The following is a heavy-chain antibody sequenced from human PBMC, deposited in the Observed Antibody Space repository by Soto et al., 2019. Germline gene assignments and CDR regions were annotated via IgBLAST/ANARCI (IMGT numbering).Heavy chain of an antibody. J-gene: IGHJ6*02. D-gene: IGHD3-10*01. CDR2: IIPIFGTA. V-gene: IGHV1-69*13. CDR3: AREPRDYYGMDV. CDR1: GGTFSSYA. Sequence: SVKVSCKASGGTFSSYAISWVRQAPGQGLEWMGGIIPIFGTANYAQKFQGRVTITADESTSTAYMELSSLRSEDTAVYYCAREPRDYYGMDVWGQGTTVTVSS.